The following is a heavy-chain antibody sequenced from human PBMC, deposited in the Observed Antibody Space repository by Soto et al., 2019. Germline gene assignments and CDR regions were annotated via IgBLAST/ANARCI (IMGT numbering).Heavy chain of an antibody. CDR2: ISSSSNSI. CDR3: AKDTDIVVVVAAPYMDV. J-gene: IGHJ6*03. D-gene: IGHD2-15*01. V-gene: IGHV3-48*01. Sequence: GGSLRLSCAASGFTFSSYSMNWVRQAPGSGPEWVSYISSSSNSIYYADSVKGRFTISRDNAKNTLHRQMNSLRAEDTAVYYCAKDTDIVVVVAAPYMDVWGKGTTVTVSS. CDR1: GFTFSSYS.